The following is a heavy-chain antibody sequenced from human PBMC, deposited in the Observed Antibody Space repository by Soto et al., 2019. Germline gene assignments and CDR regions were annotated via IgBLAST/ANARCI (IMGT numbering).Heavy chain of an antibody. CDR3: ARRPGINFYYGMDV. CDR2: IYWDDDK. Sequence: QITLKESGPPLVKPTQTLTLTCTFSGFSLSTTGVGVGWIRQPPGKALEWLALIYWDDDKRYSPSLKSRLTITKDTSKNQVVLIMTNMDPADTATYYCARRPGINFYYGMDVWGQGTTVTVSS. J-gene: IGHJ6*02. CDR1: GFSLSTTGVG. V-gene: IGHV2-5*02.